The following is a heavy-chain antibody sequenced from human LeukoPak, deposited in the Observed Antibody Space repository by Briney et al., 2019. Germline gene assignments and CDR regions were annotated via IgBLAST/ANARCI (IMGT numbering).Heavy chain of an antibody. CDR1: GFTFSSYA. CDR2: ISASSYLT. V-gene: IGHV3-23*01. J-gene: IGHJ4*02. Sequence: PGGSLRLSCAASGFTFSSYAMSWVRQAPGKRLEWVSSISASSYLTYYAVSVKGRFTISRDNSKNTVSLHMDSLRAEDTAQYYCAKDLYGSGTFSPDFWGQGTLVAVSS. D-gene: IGHD3-10*01. CDR3: AKDLYGSGTFSPDF.